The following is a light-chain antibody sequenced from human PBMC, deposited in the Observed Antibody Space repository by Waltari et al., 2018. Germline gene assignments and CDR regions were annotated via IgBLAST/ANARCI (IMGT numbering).Light chain of an antibody. CDR3: SSYTSSSTRV. V-gene: IGLV2-14*03. CDR1: SSDVGGYNY. CDR2: DVS. J-gene: IGLJ1*01. Sequence: QSALTQPASVSGSPGQSITIPCTGTSSDVGGYNYVYWYHQHPGKAPKLMIYDVSNRPSGVSNRFSGSKSGNTASLTISGLQAEDEADYYCSSYTSSSTRVFGTGTKVTVL.